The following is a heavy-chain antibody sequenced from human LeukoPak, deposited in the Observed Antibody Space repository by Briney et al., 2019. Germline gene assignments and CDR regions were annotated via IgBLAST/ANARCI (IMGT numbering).Heavy chain of an antibody. CDR3: AKDNRRAHYFDY. J-gene: IGHJ4*02. V-gene: IGHV3-23*01. CDR2: NSGSGGST. CDR1: GFTFSSYA. Sequence: GGSLRLSCAASGFTFSSYAMSWVRQAPGKGLEWVSANSGSGGSTYYADSVKGRFTISRDNSKNTLYLQMNSLRAEDTAVYYCAKDNRRAHYFDYWGQGTLVTVSS.